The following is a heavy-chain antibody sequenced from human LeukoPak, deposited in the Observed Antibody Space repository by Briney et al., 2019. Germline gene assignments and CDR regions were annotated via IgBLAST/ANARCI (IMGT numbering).Heavy chain of an antibody. CDR1: GFTFSSYA. CDR2: ISGSGGST. J-gene: IGHJ5*02. D-gene: IGHD4-17*01. V-gene: IGHV3-23*01. CDR3: AKVPDYGDYRWFDP. Sequence: PGGSLRLSRAASGFTFSSYAMSWVRQAPGKGLEWVSAISGSGGSTYYADSVKGRFTISRDNSKNTLYLQMNSLRAEDTAVYYCAKVPDYGDYRWFDPWGQGTLVTVSS.